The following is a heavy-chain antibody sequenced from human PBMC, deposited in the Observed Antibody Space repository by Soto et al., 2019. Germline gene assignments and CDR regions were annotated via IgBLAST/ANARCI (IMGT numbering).Heavy chain of an antibody. D-gene: IGHD3-22*01. Sequence: LRLSCAASGFTFSSYSMNWVRQAPGKGLEWVSYISSSSSTVYYADSVKGRFTISRDNAKNSLYLQMNSLRAEDTAVYYCASYYYDSSGYYRLWGQGTLVTVSS. CDR3: ASYYYDSSGYYRL. CDR1: GFTFSSYS. V-gene: IGHV3-48*01. J-gene: IGHJ4*02. CDR2: ISSSSSTV.